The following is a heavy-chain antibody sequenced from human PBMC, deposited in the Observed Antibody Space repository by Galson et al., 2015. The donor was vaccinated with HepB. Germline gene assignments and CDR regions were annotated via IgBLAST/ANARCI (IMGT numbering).Heavy chain of an antibody. Sequence: SLRLSCAASRFTFSRNAMHWVRQAPGQGLVWVASISYDGVKTDYGVSVRGRFTVSRDNSKNTLYLQMSSLRVEDTARYYCAREGGLGVVVHNALDVWGQGTTVTVSS. CDR2: ISYDGVKT. CDR3: AREGGLGVVVHNALDV. J-gene: IGHJ6*02. D-gene: IGHD3-22*01. CDR1: RFTFSRNA. V-gene: IGHV3-30*04.